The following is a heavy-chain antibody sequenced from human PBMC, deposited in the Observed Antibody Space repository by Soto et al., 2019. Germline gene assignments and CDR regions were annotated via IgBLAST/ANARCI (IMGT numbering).Heavy chain of an antibody. D-gene: IGHD5-12*01. Sequence: QVQLQQWGAGLLKPSETLSLTCDVYRGSFSGYYWSWIRQPPGKGLEWIGEINHSESTNYNPSLKSRVTIAVDTSKTQFSLKLSSVTAAGTAVYYCERGARWLQGGLDTWGQGTLVTVSS. CDR1: RGSFSGYY. J-gene: IGHJ5*02. CDR2: INHSEST. CDR3: ERGARWLQGGLDT. V-gene: IGHV4-34*01.